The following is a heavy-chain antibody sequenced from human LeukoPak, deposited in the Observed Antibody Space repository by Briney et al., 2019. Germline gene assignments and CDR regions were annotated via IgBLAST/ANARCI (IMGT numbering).Heavy chain of an antibody. J-gene: IGHJ4*02. D-gene: IGHD3-16*01. CDR2: ISNSGNTI. CDR3: ARYRVITNDYFDS. CDR1: GFTFGDYY. V-gene: IGHV3-11*01. Sequence: NPGGSLRLSCAASGFTFGDYYMSWIRQAPGKGLEWVSYISNSGNTIKEADSVKGRFTISRDNAQNSLFLQTKSLRAEDTAVYYCARYRVITNDYFDSWGQGTLVTVSS.